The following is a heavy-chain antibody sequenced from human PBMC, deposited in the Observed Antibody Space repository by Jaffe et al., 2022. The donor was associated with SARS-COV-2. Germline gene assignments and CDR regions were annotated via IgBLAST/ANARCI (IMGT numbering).Heavy chain of an antibody. V-gene: IGHV5-51*01. CDR2: IYPGDSDI. CDR3: ARQGWDLLNYYYYYMDV. J-gene: IGHJ6*03. Sequence: EVQLVQSGAEVKKPGESLTISCRGSGYSFTTYWIAWVRQMPGRGLEWVGMIYPGDSDIIYSPSFQGQVTISADNSLSTAYLRWSSLKASDTAKYYCARQGWDLLNYYYYYMDVWGKGTTVTVSS. D-gene: IGHD1-26*01. CDR1: GYSFTTYW.